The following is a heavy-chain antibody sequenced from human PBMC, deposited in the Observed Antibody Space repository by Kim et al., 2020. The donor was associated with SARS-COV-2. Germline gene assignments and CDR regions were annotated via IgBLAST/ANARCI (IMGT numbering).Heavy chain of an antibody. J-gene: IGHJ4*02. CDR3: ARDLLI. CDR2: ERVT. D-gene: IGHD2-15*01. V-gene: IGHV3-74*01. Sequence: ERVTDYADSVKGRFTISRDNARNTLFLQMNSLRAEDTAVYYCARDLLIRGQGTLVTVSS.